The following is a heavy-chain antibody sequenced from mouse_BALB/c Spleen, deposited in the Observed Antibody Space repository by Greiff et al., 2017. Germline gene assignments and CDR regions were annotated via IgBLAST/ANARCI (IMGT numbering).Heavy chain of an antibody. CDR2: IWSGGST. D-gene: IGHD1-1*01. CDR3: ARTPYYYGSSYDWYFDV. Sequence: VQRVESGPGLVQPSQSLSITCTVSGFSLTSYGVHWVRQSPGKGLEWLGVIWSGGSTDYNAAFISRLSISKDNSKSQVFFKMNSLQANDTAIYYCARTPYYYGSSYDWYFDVWGAGTTVTVSS. V-gene: IGHV2-2*02. J-gene: IGHJ1*01. CDR1: GFSLTSYG.